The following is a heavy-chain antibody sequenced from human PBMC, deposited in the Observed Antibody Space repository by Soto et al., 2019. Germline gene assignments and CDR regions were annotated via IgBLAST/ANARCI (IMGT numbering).Heavy chain of an antibody. CDR1: GFTFSNYG. D-gene: IGHD3-22*01. J-gene: IGHJ5*02. CDR2: ITYAGDST. V-gene: IGHV3-23*01. Sequence: GGSLRLSCAASGFTFSNYGMSWVRQAPGKGLECVSTITYAGDSTHYADSVKGRFTISRDNSKNTLYLQMNSLRAEDTALYYCAKYSRHHDSRGSLTGEWLDPWGQGTLVTVYS. CDR3: AKYSRHHDSRGSLTGEWLDP.